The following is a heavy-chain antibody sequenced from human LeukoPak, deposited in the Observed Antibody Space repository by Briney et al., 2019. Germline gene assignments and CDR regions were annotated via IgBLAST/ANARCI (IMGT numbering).Heavy chain of an antibody. J-gene: IGHJ3*02. Sequence: PGGSLRLSCAASGFTFSYYAMSWVRQAPGKGLEWVSAISASGGSTYYADSVKGRFTISRDNSKNTLYLQMNNLRAEDTAIYYCAKGSSWNGNDAFDIWGQGTMVTVSS. CDR2: ISASGGST. CDR1: GFTFSYYA. CDR3: AKGSSWNGNDAFDI. D-gene: IGHD6-13*01. V-gene: IGHV3-23*01.